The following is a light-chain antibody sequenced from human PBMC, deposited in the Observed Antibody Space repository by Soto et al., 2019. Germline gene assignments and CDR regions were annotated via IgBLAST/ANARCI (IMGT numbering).Light chain of an antibody. J-gene: IGKJ1*01. CDR3: QQYGRT. CDR1: QSISSSY. Sequence: EIVLTQSPGTLSLSPGERATLSCRASQSISSSYLAWYQQKPGQAPRLRIYGASSRAAGTPDRFRGSGSGRDIHLTISRLEPQDFAVYYCQQYGRTFGQGTKVGI. CDR2: GAS. V-gene: IGKV3-20*01.